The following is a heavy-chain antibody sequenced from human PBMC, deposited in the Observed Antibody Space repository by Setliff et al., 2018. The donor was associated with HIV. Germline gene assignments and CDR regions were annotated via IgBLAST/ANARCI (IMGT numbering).Heavy chain of an antibody. CDR2: IRYDGSNK. J-gene: IGHJ5*02. CDR1: GFTFSSYG. D-gene: IGHD3-10*01. Sequence: GGSPRLSCAASGFTFSSYGMHWVRQAPGKGLEWVAFIRYDGSNKYYADSVKGRFTISRDNSKNTLYLQMNSLRAEDTAVYYCAKDFGSGSYYSSLFDPWGQGTLVTVSS. CDR3: AKDFGSGSYYSSLFDP. V-gene: IGHV3-30*02.